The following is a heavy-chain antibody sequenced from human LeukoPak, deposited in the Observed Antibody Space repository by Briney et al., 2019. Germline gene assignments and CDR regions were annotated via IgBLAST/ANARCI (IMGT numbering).Heavy chain of an antibody. CDR2: INHSGST. D-gene: IGHD1-26*01. CDR1: GGSFSGYY. J-gene: IGHJ3*02. Sequence: SETLSLTCAVYGGSFSGYYWSWIRQPPGKGLEWIGEINHSGSTNYNASLKSRVTISVDTSKNQFSLKLSSVTAADTAVYYCARRSIVGATSAGNAFDIWGQGTMVTVSS. CDR3: ARRSIVGATSAGNAFDI. V-gene: IGHV4-34*01.